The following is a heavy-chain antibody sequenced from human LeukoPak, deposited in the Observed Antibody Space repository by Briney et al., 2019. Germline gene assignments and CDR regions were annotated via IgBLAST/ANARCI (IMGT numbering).Heavy chain of an antibody. J-gene: IGHJ4*02. V-gene: IGHV3-23*01. D-gene: IGHD1-26*01. CDR1: GFTFSSYG. CDR2: ISGSGGST. Sequence: GGSLRLSCAISGFTFSSYGMHWVRQAPGKGLEWVSAISGSGGSTYYADSVKGRFTISRDNSKNTLYLQMNSLRAEGTAVYYCAKDGIEETFDYWGQGTLVTVSS. CDR3: AKDGIEETFDY.